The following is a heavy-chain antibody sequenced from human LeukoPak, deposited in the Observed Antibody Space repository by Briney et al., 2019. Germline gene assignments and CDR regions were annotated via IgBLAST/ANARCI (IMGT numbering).Heavy chain of an antibody. CDR2: INSDGSST. J-gene: IGHJ4*02. Sequence: GGSLRLSCAASGFTFSSYWMHWVRQAPGKGLVWVSRINSDGSSTSYADSVKGRFTISRDNAKNTLYLQMNSLRAEDTAVYYCAREGSSGYYRYFDYWSQGTLVTVSS. CDR3: AREGSSGYYRYFDY. CDR1: GFTFSSYW. D-gene: IGHD3-22*01. V-gene: IGHV3-74*01.